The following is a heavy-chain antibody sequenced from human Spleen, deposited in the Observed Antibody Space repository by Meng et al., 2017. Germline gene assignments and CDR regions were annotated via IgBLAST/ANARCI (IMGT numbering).Heavy chain of an antibody. CDR2: ISGSGGGT. D-gene: IGHD1-26*01. Sequence: GESLKISCAASGFTFTNYAMSWVRQAPGKGLQWVSGISGSGGGTYYADSVRGRFTISRDKSKNTVYLQMNSLRAEDTAVYYCAKDVRIVGATHFDDWGQGTLVTVSS. V-gene: IGHV3-23*01. J-gene: IGHJ4*02. CDR1: GFTFTNYA. CDR3: AKDVRIVGATHFDD.